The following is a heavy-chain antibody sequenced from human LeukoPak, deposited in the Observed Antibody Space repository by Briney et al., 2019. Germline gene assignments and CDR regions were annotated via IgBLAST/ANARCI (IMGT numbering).Heavy chain of an antibody. Sequence: SETLSLTCTVFGGSISSYYWSWIRQPPGKGLEWIGYIYYSGSTNYNPSLKSRVTISVDTSKNQFSLKLSSVTAADTAVYYCARQRWLDGFDYWGQGTLVTVSS. CDR2: IYYSGST. D-gene: IGHD6-19*01. V-gene: IGHV4-59*08. CDR3: ARQRWLDGFDY. CDR1: GGSISSYY. J-gene: IGHJ4*02.